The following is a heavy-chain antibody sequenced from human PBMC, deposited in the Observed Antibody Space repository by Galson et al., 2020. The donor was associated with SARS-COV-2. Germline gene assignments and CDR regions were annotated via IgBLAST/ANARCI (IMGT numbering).Heavy chain of an antibody. D-gene: IGHD3-10*01. Sequence: ASETLSLTCTVSGGSISSSSYYWGWIRQPPGKGLEWIGSIYYSGSTYYNPSLKSRVTISVDTSKNQFSLKLSSVTAADTAVYYCAREGYYGSGTLFRFDRGTYYDCYGMDVWGQGTTVTVSS. V-gene: IGHV4-39*07. J-gene: IGHJ6*02. CDR3: AREGYYGSGTLFRFDRGTYYDCYGMDV. CDR1: GGSISSSSYY. CDR2: IYYSGST.